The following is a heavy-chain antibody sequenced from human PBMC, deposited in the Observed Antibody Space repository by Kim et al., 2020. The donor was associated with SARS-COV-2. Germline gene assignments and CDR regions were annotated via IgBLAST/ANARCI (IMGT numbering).Heavy chain of an antibody. CDR3: ARTYDFSLDY. D-gene: IGHD3-3*01. CDR1: GFTFSNYG. J-gene: IGHJ4*02. Sequence: GGSLRLYCAASGFTFSNYGMQWVRQAPGKGLEWVAVIWYDGSNKYYADSVKGRFTISRDNSKSTLYLQMNSLRVEDTALYYCARTYDFSLDYWGQGALVTVSS. V-gene: IGHV3-33*01. CDR2: IWYDGSNK.